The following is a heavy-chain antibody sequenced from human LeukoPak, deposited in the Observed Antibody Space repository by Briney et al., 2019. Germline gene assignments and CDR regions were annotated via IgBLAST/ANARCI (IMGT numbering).Heavy chain of an antibody. CDR1: GYSISNGYY. J-gene: IGHJ4*03. CDR3: ARYCSSTKCPFDY. D-gene: IGHD2-2*01. V-gene: IGHV4-38-2*02. CDR2: IHHSGTA. Sequence: SETLSLTCTVSGYSISNGYYWGWIRQPPGKGLEWVGYIHHSGTAFYNPSLQSRATISMDTSKNEFSLRLTVVTDADTAVYYCARYCSSTKCPFDYWGQGTTVTVSS.